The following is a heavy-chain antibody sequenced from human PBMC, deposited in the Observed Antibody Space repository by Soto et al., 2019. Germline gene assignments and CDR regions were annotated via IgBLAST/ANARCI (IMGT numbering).Heavy chain of an antibody. CDR3: AHKGGGDRILDY. V-gene: IGHV2-5*02. CDR2: IYWDDAK. CDR1: GFSLSTSGVG. J-gene: IGHJ4*02. D-gene: IGHD3-16*01. Sequence: QITLKESGPTLVKPTQTLTLTCTFSGFSLSTSGVGVGWIRQPPGKALEWLALIYWDDAKHYSPSLKSRLTITKDTTKNLGVLIMTNMDPVDTPTYFCAHKGGGDRILDYWGQGTLVTVSS.